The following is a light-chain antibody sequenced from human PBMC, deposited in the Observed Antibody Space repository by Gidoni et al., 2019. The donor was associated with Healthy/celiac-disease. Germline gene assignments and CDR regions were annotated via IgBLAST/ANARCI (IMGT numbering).Light chain of an antibody. CDR1: QSVSSY. J-gene: IGKJ4*01. V-gene: IGKV3-11*01. CDR2: DAS. CDR3: QRRSNWLT. Sequence: EIVLTQSPATLSLSPGETATLSCRASQSVSSYLAWYQQKPGQAPRLLIYDASNRATGIPARCSSSGSGTDFTLTISSLEPEDFAVYYCQRRSNWLTFGGGTKVEIK.